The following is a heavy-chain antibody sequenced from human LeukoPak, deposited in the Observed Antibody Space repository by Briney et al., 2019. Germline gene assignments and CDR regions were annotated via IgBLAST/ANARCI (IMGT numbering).Heavy chain of an antibody. V-gene: IGHV3-74*01. CDR3: ARSMEGYYYYMDV. Sequence: GGSLRLSCAASRFTFSTYWMHWVRQAPGKGLVWVSRINSDGSSTSYADSVKGRFTISRDNAKNTLYLQMNSLRAEDTAVYYCARSMEGYYYYMDVWGKGTTVTVSS. CDR2: INSDGSST. J-gene: IGHJ6*03. D-gene: IGHD3-3*01. CDR1: RFTFSTYW.